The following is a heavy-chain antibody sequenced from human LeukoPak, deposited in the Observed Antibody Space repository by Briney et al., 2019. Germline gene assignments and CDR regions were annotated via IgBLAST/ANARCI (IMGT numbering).Heavy chain of an antibody. Sequence: SETLSLTCTVSGGSISSYYWSWIRQPPGKGLEWIGYIYYSGSTNYNPSLKSRVTISVDTSKNQFSLKLSSVTAADTAVYYCARSPRPFYGNYFDYWGQGTLVTVSS. V-gene: IGHV4-59*01. CDR1: GGSISSYY. CDR3: ARSPRPFYGNYFDY. J-gene: IGHJ4*02. CDR2: IYYSGST. D-gene: IGHD4-17*01.